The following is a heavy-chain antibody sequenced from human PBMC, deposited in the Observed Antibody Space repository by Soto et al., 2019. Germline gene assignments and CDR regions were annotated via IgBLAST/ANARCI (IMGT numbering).Heavy chain of an antibody. Sequence: SETLSLTCTVSGVSISSSTEYWGWIRQPPGKGLEWLATIYSRGNTYYNPSLKSRVTISADTFRNQFSLKLTSVTAADTAVYFCARDQGYNYGSFDCWGQGALVTVSS. D-gene: IGHD5-18*01. CDR2: IYSRGNT. CDR3: ARDQGYNYGSFDC. V-gene: IGHV4-39*07. CDR1: GVSISSSTEY. J-gene: IGHJ4*02.